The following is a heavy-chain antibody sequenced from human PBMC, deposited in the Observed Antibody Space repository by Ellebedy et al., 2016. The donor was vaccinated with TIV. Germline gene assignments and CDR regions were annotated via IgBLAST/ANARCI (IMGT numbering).Heavy chain of an antibody. D-gene: IGHD5-24*01. V-gene: IGHV3-23*01. J-gene: IGHJ5*01. CDR2: IDAGGGTT. CDR3: ARDSRLYNYGLFDS. CDR1: GFAFSSYD. Sequence: GESLKISCAASGFAFSSYDMNWVRQAPGKGLEWVSGIDAGGGTTYYADSVKGRFTISRDNSKNTLYLQMKSLRAEDTALYYCARDSRLYNYGLFDSWGQGTLVTVSS.